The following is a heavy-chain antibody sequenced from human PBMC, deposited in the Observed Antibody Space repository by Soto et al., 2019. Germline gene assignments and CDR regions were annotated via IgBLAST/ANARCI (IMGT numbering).Heavy chain of an antibody. CDR2: ISGSGGST. V-gene: IGHV3-23*01. CDR3: EKGEEYSSGWSHTNDAFDI. D-gene: IGHD6-19*01. Sequence: GGSLRLSCAASGFTFSSYAMSWVRQAPGKGLEWVSAISGSGGSTYYADSVKGRFTISRDNSKNTLYLQMNSLRAEDTAVYYGEKGEEYSSGWSHTNDAFDIWGQGTMVTVSS. J-gene: IGHJ3*02. CDR1: GFTFSSYA.